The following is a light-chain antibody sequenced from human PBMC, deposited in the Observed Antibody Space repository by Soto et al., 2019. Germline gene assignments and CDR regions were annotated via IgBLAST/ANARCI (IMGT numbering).Light chain of an antibody. CDR2: GVT. CDR1: SGDVGFYDF. CDR3: ASYTGSSTYV. J-gene: IGLJ3*02. Sequence: QSVLTQPASMSGSPGQSITIPCTGTSGDVGFYDFVSWYQQHPGKVPRLIIYGVTKRPSGVSHRFSGSKSGNTASLTISGLQVEDEADYSCASYTGSSTYVFGGGTKVTVL. V-gene: IGLV2-14*03.